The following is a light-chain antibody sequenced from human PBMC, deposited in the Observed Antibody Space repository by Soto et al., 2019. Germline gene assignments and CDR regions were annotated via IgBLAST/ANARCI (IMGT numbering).Light chain of an antibody. J-gene: IGLJ1*01. Sequence: QPVLTQPPSVSGAPGQRVTISCTGSPSNLGAGYDVHWYQQLPGTAPKLLIYGHKNRPSGVPDRFSGSKSDTSASLAITGLQAEDEADYYCQSYDNSLSGSYVFGTGTKVTVL. V-gene: IGLV1-40*01. CDR2: GHK. CDR3: QSYDNSLSGSYV. CDR1: PSNLGAGYD.